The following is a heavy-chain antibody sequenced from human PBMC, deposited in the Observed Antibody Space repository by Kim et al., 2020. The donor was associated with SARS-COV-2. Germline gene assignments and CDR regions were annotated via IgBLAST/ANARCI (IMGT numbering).Heavy chain of an antibody. CDR2: ISYDGSNK. V-gene: IGHV3-30*18. CDR1: GFTFSSYG. Sequence: GGSLRLSCAASGFTFSSYGMHWVRQAPGKGLEWVAVISYDGSNKYYADSVKGRFTISRDNSKNTLYLQMNSLRAEDTAVYYCAKSLRAPSDWGQGTLVTVSS. CDR3: AKSLRAPSD. D-gene: IGHD4-17*01. J-gene: IGHJ4*02.